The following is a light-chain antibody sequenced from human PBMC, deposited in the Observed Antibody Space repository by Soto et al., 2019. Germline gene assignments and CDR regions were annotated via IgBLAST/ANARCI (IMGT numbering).Light chain of an antibody. V-gene: IGKV1-5*03. CDR2: KAS. J-gene: IGKJ1*01. Sequence: DIQMTQSPSTLSASVGDRVTITCRASQTISSWLAWYQQKLGKAPKLLIYKASSLEGGVPSRFSGSGSGTEFTLTISSLQPDDSATYYCQQYNGTFGQGNKVEVK. CDR3: QQYNGT. CDR1: QTISSW.